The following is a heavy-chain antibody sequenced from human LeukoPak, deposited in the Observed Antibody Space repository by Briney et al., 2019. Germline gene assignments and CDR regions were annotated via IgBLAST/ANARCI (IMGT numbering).Heavy chain of an antibody. CDR2: ISGSGSST. CDR3: AKPRENSSGVGRYFDY. J-gene: IGHJ4*02. Sequence: GGSLRLSCAPSGFTFSSYAMSWVRQAPGKWLEWVSAISGSGSSTYYADSVKGRFTISRDNSKNTLYLQMNSLRAEDTAVYYCAKPRENSSGVGRYFDYWGQGTLVTVSS. V-gene: IGHV3-23*01. CDR1: GFTFSSYA. D-gene: IGHD6-19*01.